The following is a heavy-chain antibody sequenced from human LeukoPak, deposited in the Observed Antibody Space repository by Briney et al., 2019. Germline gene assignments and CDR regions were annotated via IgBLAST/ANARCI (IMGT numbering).Heavy chain of an antibody. J-gene: IGHJ6*03. CDR2: INPSGSST. V-gene: IGHV1-46*01. CDR1: GYSFTSHY. CDR3: ARVALYCGGDCSTLYYYYMDV. D-gene: IGHD2-21*02. Sequence: ASVKVSCKASGYSFTSHYMHWVRQAPGQGLEWMGLINPSGSSTLYAQKFQGRVTMTRDMSTTTDYMELSSLRSEDTAVYYCARVALYCGGDCSTLYYYYMDVWGKGTTVTISS.